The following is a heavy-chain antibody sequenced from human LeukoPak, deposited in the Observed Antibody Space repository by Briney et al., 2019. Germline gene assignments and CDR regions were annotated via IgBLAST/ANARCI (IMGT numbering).Heavy chain of an antibody. CDR2: ISGNAGST. CDR3: AKDGLQFSEWLPPLGY. V-gene: IGHV3-23*01. J-gene: IGHJ4*02. D-gene: IGHD3-3*01. Sequence: GGSLRLSCAASGFTLSSYAMSWVRQAPGKGLEWVSLISGNAGSTYYADSVKGRFTIPRDITKNTLYLQMNSLRAEDTAVYYCAKDGLQFSEWLPPLGYWGQGTLVTVSS. CDR1: GFTLSSYA.